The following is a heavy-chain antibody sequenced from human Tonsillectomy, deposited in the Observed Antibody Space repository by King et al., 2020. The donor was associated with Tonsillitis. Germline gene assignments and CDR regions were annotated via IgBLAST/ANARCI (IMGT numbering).Heavy chain of an antibody. CDR3: ARERYFDWFMGTDDAFDI. CDR1: GFTFSSYW. Sequence: VQLVESGGGLVQPGGSLRLSCAASGFTFSSYWMHWVRQAPGKGLVWVSRINSDGSSTSYADSVKGRFTISRDNAKNTLYLQMNSLRAEDTAVYYCARERYFDWFMGTDDAFDIWGQGTMVTVSS. CDR2: INSDGSST. J-gene: IGHJ3*02. D-gene: IGHD3-9*01. V-gene: IGHV3-74*01.